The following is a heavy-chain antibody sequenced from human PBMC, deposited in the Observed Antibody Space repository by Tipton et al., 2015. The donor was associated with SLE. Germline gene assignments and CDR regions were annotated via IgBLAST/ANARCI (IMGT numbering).Heavy chain of an antibody. CDR1: GGSFSVYY. J-gene: IGHJ6*03. CDR2: INHGGST. CDR3: ARGTKLGNHYYYYYMDV. V-gene: IGHV4-34*01. D-gene: IGHD7-27*01. Sequence: TLSLTCAVYGGSFSVYYWTWIRQPPGKGLEWIGEINHGGSTNYNPSLKSRVTISVDTSKNQFSLKLSSVTAADTAVYYCARGTKLGNHYYYYYMDVWGKGTTVTVSS.